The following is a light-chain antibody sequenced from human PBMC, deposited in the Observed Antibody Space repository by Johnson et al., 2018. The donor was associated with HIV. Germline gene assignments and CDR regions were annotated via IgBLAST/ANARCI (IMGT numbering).Light chain of an antibody. CDR1: SSNIGKNY. J-gene: IGLJ1*01. V-gene: IGLV1-51*02. CDR3: GTWDSSLRSVF. CDR2: ENK. Sequence: QSVLTQPPSVSAAPGQMVSISCSGSSSNIGKNYVSWYQQFPGTAPKLLIHENKKRPSGIPDRFSGSKSGTSATLGITGLQTGDEADYYCGTWDSSLRSVFFGSGTKVTVL.